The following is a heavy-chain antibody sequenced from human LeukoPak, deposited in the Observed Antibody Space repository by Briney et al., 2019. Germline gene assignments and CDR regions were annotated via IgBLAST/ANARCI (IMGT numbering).Heavy chain of an antibody. CDR1: GFTFDDYA. CDR2: ISWNSGSI. Sequence: GRSLRLSCAASGFTFDDYAMHWVRQAPGKGLEWVSGISWNSGSIGYADSVKGRFTISRDNAKNSLYLQMNSLRAEDMALYYCAKSEGSSWDGPVAFDIWGQGTMVTVSS. V-gene: IGHV3-9*03. CDR3: AKSEGSSWDGPVAFDI. D-gene: IGHD6-13*01. J-gene: IGHJ3*02.